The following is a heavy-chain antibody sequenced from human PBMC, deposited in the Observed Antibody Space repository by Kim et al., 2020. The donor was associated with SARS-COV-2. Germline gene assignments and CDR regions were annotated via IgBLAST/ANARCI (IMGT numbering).Heavy chain of an antibody. J-gene: IGHJ6*02. CDR2: INAGNGNT. V-gene: IGHV1-3*01. D-gene: IGHD1-26*01. CDR3: ARDHKKAELQLFITLSLGYYGMDV. Sequence: ASVKVSCKASGYTFTSYAMHWVRQAPGQRREWMGWINAGNGNTKYSQKFQGRVTITRDTSASTAYMELSSLRSEDTAVYYCARDHKKAELQLFITLSLGYYGMDVWGQGTTVTVSS. CDR1: GYTFTSYA.